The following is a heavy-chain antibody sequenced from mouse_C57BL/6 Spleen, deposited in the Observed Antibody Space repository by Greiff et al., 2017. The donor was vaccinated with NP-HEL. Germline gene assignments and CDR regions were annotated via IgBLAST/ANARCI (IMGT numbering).Heavy chain of an antibody. CDR1: GFSLTSYG. Sequence: QVQLQQSGPGLVQPSQSLSITCTVSGFSLTSYGVHWVRQSPGKGLEWLGVIWSGGSTGYNAAFISRLSISKDNSKSQVFFKMNSLQADDTAIYYCARGGLRDWFAYWGQGTLVTVSA. V-gene: IGHV2-2*01. D-gene: IGHD2-4*01. J-gene: IGHJ3*01. CDR3: ARGGLRDWFAY. CDR2: IWSGGST.